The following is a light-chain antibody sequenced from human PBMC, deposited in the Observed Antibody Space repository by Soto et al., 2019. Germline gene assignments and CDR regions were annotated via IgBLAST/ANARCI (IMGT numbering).Light chain of an antibody. CDR2: DVS. V-gene: IGLV2-14*01. CDR1: SSDVGGYNY. Sequence: QSALTQPASVSGSPGQSITISCTGTSSDVGGYNYVSWYQQHPGKAPQLLIYDVSNRPSGVSNRFSGSKSGNTASLTISGLQAEDEADYYCISYTSSSTVVFGGGTQLTVL. J-gene: IGLJ2*01. CDR3: ISYTSSSTVV.